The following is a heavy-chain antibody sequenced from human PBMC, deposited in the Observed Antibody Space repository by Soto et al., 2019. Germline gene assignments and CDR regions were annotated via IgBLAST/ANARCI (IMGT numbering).Heavy chain of an antibody. CDR3: VSSNIVGRPG. V-gene: IGHV3-7*01. CDR2: INQDESEK. J-gene: IGHJ3*01. D-gene: IGHD6-6*01. Sequence: QLVESGGGSVQPGGSLRLSSAASGFSFRTFWMAWVRQPPGKGLEWVANINQDESEKHYMDSVKGRFTISRDNAKSSLFLQMNSLRAEDTAVYYCVSSNIVGRPGGGQGTMVTVSS. CDR1: GFSFRTFW.